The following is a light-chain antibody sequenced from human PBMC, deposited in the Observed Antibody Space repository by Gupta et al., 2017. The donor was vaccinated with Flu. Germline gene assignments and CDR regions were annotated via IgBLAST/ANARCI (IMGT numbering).Light chain of an antibody. J-gene: IGLJ2*01. CDR3: QSADNSGSYVV. CDR1: ALPKQY. Sequence: SYELTQPPSVSVSPGQTARITCSGDALPKQYAFWYQQKSGQAPVLVIYNDRERPSGIPERVSGSSAGTTATLTISGAQAEDEADYYCQSADNSGSYVVFGGGTHLTVL. V-gene: IGLV3-25*02. CDR2: NDR.